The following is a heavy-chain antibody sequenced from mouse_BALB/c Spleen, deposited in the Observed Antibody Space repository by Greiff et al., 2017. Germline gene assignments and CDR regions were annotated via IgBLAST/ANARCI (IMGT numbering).Heavy chain of an antibody. D-gene: IGHD1-1*01. J-gene: IGHJ1*01. Sequence: VQLQQPGAELVKPGASVKLSCKASGYTFTSYYMYWVKQRPGQGLEWIGGINPSNGGTNFNEKFKSKATLTVDKSSSTAYMQLSSLTSEDSAVYYCTREEVSHYYGSSYVRYFDVWGAGTTVTVSS. CDR2: INPSNGGT. CDR3: TREEVSHYYGSSYVRYFDV. CDR1: GYTFTSYY. V-gene: IGHV1S81*02.